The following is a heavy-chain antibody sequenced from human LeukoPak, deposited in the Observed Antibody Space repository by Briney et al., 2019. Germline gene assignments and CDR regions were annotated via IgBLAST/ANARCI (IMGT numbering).Heavy chain of an antibody. Sequence: ASETLSLTCSVYGGSFNDYDWSWIRQPPGKGLEWIAYIYYSGSTNYNPSLKSRVTISVDTSKNQFSLKLSSVTAADTAVYYCARVYYSNSYDYWYFDLWGRGTLVTVSS. CDR1: GGSFNDYD. J-gene: IGHJ2*01. D-gene: IGHD6-13*01. CDR3: ARVYYSNSYDYWYFDL. CDR2: IYYSGST. V-gene: IGHV4-59*01.